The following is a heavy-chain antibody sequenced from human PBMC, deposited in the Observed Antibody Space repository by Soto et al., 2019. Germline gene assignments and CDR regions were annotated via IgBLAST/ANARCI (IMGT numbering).Heavy chain of an antibody. J-gene: IGHJ5*02. CDR2: IIPIFGTA. D-gene: IGHD3-16*02. CDR1: GGTFSSYA. V-gene: IGHV1-69*13. CDR3: ARVCSRGSYPKLNWFDP. Sequence: SVKVSCKASGGTFSSYAISWVRQAPGQGLEWMGGIIPIFGTANYAQKFQGRVTITADESTSTAYMELSSLRSEDTAVYYCARVCSRGSYPKLNWFDPWGQGTLVTVSS.